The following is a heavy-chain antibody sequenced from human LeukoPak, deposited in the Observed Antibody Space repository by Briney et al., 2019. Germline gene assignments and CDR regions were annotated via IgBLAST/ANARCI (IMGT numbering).Heavy chain of an antibody. CDR1: VFNFSSYS. V-gene: IGHV3-23*01. J-gene: IGHJ6*02. Sequence: SGGCLRLSCVASVFNFSSYSMVWVRQTRWKGLEWVLAIRGSGGSTYYADSVKGRFTISRDNSKNTLFLQMNSLRAEDTAPYYCAKSVAIYFYYGLDVWGQGTTVTVSS. D-gene: IGHD3-3*01. CDR2: IRGSGGST. CDR3: AKSVAIYFYYGLDV.